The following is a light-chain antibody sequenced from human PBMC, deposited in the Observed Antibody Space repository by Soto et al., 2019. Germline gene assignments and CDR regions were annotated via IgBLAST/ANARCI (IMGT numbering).Light chain of an antibody. V-gene: IGKV3-15*01. CDR1: QSVSSD. Sequence: EIVMTQSPATLSVSPGERATLSCRASQSVSSDLAWYQQKPGQAPRLLIYGASTRATGIPARFSGSGSGTEFTLTISSLQSEDFEVYYCQQYNKWPPTFGQGTKVEIK. CDR3: QQYNKWPPT. CDR2: GAS. J-gene: IGKJ1*01.